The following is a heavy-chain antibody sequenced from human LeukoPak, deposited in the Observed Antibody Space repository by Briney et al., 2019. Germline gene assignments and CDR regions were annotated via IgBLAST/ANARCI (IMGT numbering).Heavy chain of an antibody. CDR1: GGPISSGDYY. D-gene: IGHD5-18*01. V-gene: IGHV4-30-4*01. J-gene: IGHJ6*02. CDR2: IHYSGTT. Sequence: PSQTLSLTCTVSGGPISSGDYYWSWIRQPPGKGLEWIGYIHYSGTTYHNPSLKSRVTISQDTSKNQFSLKLTSVTAADTAVYHCARATVDSAIRSRILYGMDVWGQGTTVTVSS. CDR3: ARATVDSAIRSRILYGMDV.